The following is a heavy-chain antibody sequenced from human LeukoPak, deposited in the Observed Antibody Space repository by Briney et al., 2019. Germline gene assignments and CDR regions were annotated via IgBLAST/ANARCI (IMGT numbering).Heavy chain of an antibody. V-gene: IGHV4-4*02. Sequence: PSETLSLTCAVSGGSISSSNWWSWVRQPPGKGLEWIGEINHSGSTNYNPSLKSRVTISVDTSKNQFSLKLSSVTAADTAVYYCARGVNRDRVCFDWGQGTLVTVSS. CDR2: INHSGST. D-gene: IGHD1-14*01. CDR1: GGSISSSNW. CDR3: ARGVNRDRVCFD. J-gene: IGHJ4*02.